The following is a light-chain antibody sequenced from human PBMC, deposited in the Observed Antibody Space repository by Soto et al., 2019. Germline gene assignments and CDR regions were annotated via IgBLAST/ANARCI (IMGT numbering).Light chain of an antibody. CDR1: QSVSSY. V-gene: IGKV3-11*01. CDR3: QQRSNWPPT. J-gene: IGKJ4*01. Sequence: EIVLPQSPATLSLSPGERAALSCRASQSVSSYLAWYQQKPGQAPRLLIYDASNRATGIPARFSGSGSGTDFTLTISSLEPEDFAVYYCQQRSNWPPTFGGGTKVDIK. CDR2: DAS.